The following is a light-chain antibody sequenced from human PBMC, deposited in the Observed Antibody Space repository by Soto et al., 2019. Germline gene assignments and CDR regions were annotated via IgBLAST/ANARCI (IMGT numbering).Light chain of an antibody. CDR3: QQYDNLVYT. CDR1: QDIATY. V-gene: IGKV1-33*01. J-gene: IGKJ2*01. Sequence: DIQMTQSPSSLSASVGDRVTITCRASQDIATYLNWFQQKPGKAPKLLIYDTSNLETGVPSRFSGSSSVTQFTFTINSLQPEDVATYYCQQYDNLVYTFGQGTKVDLK. CDR2: DTS.